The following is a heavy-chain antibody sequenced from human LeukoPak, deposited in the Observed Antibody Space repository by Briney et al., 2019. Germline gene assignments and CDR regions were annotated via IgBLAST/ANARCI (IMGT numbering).Heavy chain of an antibody. V-gene: IGHV3-30*04. J-gene: IGHJ6*02. CDR1: GFTFSSYA. CDR2: ISYDGSNK. D-gene: IGHD3-3*01. Sequence: GGSLRLSCAASGFTFSSYAMHWVRQAPGKGLEWVAVISYDGSNKYYADSVKGRFTISRDNSKNTLYLQMNSLRAEDTAVYYCAREGMGFGYYYYGMDVWGQGTTVTVSS. CDR3: AREGMGFGYYYYGMDV.